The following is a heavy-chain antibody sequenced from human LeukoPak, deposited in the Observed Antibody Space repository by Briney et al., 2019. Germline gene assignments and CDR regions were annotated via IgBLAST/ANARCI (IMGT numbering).Heavy chain of an antibody. J-gene: IGHJ6*02. CDR2: ISGNSRDT. V-gene: IGHV3-23*01. D-gene: IGHD2-15*01. Sequence: PGGSLRLSCAASGFTFSIYAMTWVRQAPGKGLEWVSAISGNSRDTHYIDSVKGRFTISRDNSKNTLYLQMNSLRADDTAIYYCARYCSGGSCFLNYYGTDVWGQGTTVTVSS. CDR1: GFTFSIYA. CDR3: ARYCSGGSCFLNYYGTDV.